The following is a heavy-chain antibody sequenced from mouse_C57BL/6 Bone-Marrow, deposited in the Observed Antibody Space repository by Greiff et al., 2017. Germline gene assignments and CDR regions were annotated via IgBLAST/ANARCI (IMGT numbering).Heavy chain of an antibody. J-gene: IGHJ3*01. CDR3: ARGGWDEVFAY. Sequence: QVQLQQSGAELARPGASVKLSCKASGYTFTSYGISWVKQRTGQGLEWIGEVYPRSGNTYYNEKFKGKATLTADKSSSTAYMELRSLTSEDSAVYFCARGGWDEVFAYWGQGTLVTVSA. V-gene: IGHV1-81*01. CDR2: VYPRSGNT. CDR1: GYTFTSYG. D-gene: IGHD4-1*01.